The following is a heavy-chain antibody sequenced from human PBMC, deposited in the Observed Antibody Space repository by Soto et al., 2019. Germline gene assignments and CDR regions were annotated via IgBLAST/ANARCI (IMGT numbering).Heavy chain of an antibody. Sequence: SETLSLTCAVYGGSFSGYYWSWIRQPPGKGLEWIGEINHSGSTNYNPSLKSRVTISVDTSKNQFSLKLSSVTAADTAVYYCASGGSSSYYYYYMDVWGKGTTVTVSS. V-gene: IGHV4-34*01. CDR1: GGSFSGYY. D-gene: IGHD3-10*01. CDR3: ASGGSSSYYYYYMDV. J-gene: IGHJ6*03. CDR2: INHSGST.